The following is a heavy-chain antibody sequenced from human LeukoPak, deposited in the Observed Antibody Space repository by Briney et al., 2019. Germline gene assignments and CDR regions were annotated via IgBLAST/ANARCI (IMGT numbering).Heavy chain of an antibody. D-gene: IGHD3-9*01. CDR2: INWNGGST. Sequence: PGGSLRLSCAASGFTFDDYDMSWVRQAPGKGLEWVSGINWNGGSTGYADSVKGRFTISRDNAKNSLYLQMNSLRAEDTALYYCARGFWYYDILTGYYTRTSFYYFDYWGQGTLVTVSS. V-gene: IGHV3-20*04. CDR1: GFTFDDYD. J-gene: IGHJ4*02. CDR3: ARGFWYYDILTGYYTRTSFYYFDY.